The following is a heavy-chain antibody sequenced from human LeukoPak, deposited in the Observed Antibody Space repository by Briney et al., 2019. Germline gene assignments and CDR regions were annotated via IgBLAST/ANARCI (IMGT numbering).Heavy chain of an antibody. V-gene: IGHV1-8*01. Sequence: ASVKVSCKASEYTFTSYDINWVRQATGQGLEWMGWMNPNSGNTGYAEKFQGRATMTRDTSMSTVYMELSSLTSEDTAVCYCARGGIAAAGVDYWGQGTLATVSS. D-gene: IGHD6-13*01. CDR2: MNPNSGNT. CDR1: EYTFTSYD. J-gene: IGHJ4*02. CDR3: ARGGIAAAGVDY.